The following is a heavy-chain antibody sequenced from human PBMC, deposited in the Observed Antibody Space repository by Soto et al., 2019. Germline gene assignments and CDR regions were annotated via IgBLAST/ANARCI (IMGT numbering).Heavy chain of an antibody. J-gene: IGHJ4*02. CDR2: ITKSGDYT. D-gene: IGHD2-15*01. CDR1: GFTFSTFA. CDR3: AKWTRSAYCSGGSCYSGSRAYFDC. Sequence: EVQLLESGGGLVQPGESLRLSCAASGFTFSTFAMSWVRQAPGKGLEWVSGITKSGDYTHYADSVRGRFTISRDNSRNTLYVQMNSLRAEDTAVYYCAKWTRSAYCSGGSCYSGSRAYFDCWGQGTLVTVSS. V-gene: IGHV3-23*01.